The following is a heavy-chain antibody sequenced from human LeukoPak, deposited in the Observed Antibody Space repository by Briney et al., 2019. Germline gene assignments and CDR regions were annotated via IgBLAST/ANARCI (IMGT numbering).Heavy chain of an antibody. CDR3: ARGLPHGNDY. CDR1: GLTYRSYW. D-gene: IGHD4-23*01. J-gene: IGHJ4*02. V-gene: IGHV3-74*01. Sequence: GWALSLSCVGSGLTYRSYWMNWVRPAGGRGGVWVSRIASDGSSTTFADSVKGRFSISRDNAKNTLYLQMNSLRVEDTAVYYCARGLPHGNDYWGQGTLVTVSS. CDR2: IASDGSST.